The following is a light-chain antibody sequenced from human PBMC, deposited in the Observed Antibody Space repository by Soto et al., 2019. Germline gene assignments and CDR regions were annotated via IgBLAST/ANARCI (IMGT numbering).Light chain of an antibody. CDR3: CSYAGSYTFLI. J-gene: IGLJ2*01. CDR1: SSDVGGYNY. CDR2: DVS. Sequence: QSVLTQPRSVSGSPGQSVTISCTGTSSDVGGYNYVSWYQQHPGKAPKLMIYDVSKRPSGVPDRFSGSKSGNMASLTISGLQAEDEADYYCCSYAGSYTFLIFGGGTKLTVL. V-gene: IGLV2-11*01.